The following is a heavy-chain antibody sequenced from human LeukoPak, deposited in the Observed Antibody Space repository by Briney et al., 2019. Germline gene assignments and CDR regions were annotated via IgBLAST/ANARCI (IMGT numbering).Heavy chain of an antibody. V-gene: IGHV3-48*04. CDR1: GFTFSHYG. J-gene: IGHJ4*02. CDR3: ARGSYYYGSGSYY. CDR2: ISLSSSSI. D-gene: IGHD3-10*01. Sequence: GGSLRLSCAASGFTFSHYGMHWVRQAPGKGLEWVSYISLSSSSIYYADSLKGRFTISRDNAKNTLYLQMNSLRAEDTAVYYCARGSYYYGSGSYYWGQGTLVTVSS.